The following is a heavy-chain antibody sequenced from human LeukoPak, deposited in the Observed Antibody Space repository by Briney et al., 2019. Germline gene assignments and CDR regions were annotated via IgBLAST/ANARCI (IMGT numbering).Heavy chain of an antibody. CDR1: GFTFSNYG. CDR3: AKDSADFWSGYPPSTYFDY. J-gene: IGHJ4*02. CDR2: IRYDGSNK. D-gene: IGHD3-3*01. V-gene: IGHV3-30*02. Sequence: GGSLRLSCAASGFTFSNYGMHWVRQAPGKGLEWVAFIRYDGSNKYYADSVKGRFTISRDNSKNTLYLQMNSLRAEDTAVYYCAKDSADFWSGYPPSTYFDYWGQGTLVTVSS.